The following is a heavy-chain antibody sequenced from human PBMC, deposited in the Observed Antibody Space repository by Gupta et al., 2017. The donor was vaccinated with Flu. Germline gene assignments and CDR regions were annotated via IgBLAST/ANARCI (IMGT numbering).Heavy chain of an antibody. CDR3: AKDETAGGGSFDF. CDR2: ISYDGTNE. V-gene: IGHV3-30*18. CDR1: GFAFRTPA. J-gene: IGHJ4*02. D-gene: IGHD2-15*01. Sequence: QVQLVESGGGVVQAGRSLRLSCVASGFAFRTPAIHWVRQAPGKGLQWVAVISYDGTNENYADSVKGRFTISRDNSKNTVYMQMNSLRHDDTAVYFCAKDETAGGGSFDFWGQGTLVTVPP.